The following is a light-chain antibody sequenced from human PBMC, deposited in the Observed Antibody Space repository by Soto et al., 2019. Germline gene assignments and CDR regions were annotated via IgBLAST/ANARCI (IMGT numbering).Light chain of an antibody. Sequence: QSALTQPASVSGSPGQSITISCSGTSSDVRNYNLVSWYQQHPGKAPKLIIYEVNQRPSGVSRRFSGSKSGNTASLTISGLQAEDEAIYHCCSYAGSATSVVFGGGTKLTVL. CDR1: SSDVRNYNL. V-gene: IGLV2-23*02. CDR3: CSYAGSATSVV. J-gene: IGLJ2*01. CDR2: EVN.